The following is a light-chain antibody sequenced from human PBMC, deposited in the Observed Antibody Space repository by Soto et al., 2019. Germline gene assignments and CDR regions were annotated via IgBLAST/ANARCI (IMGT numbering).Light chain of an antibody. CDR1: QSVDSKY. CDR2: AAS. CDR3: QQYGYSSWT. Sequence: EIVLTQSPGTLSLSPGERATLSSXXSQSVDSKYLAWYQQKPGQAPSXLIFAASSRATGIPDRFSGSGSGTDFTLTISRLEPGDFAVYYCQQYGYSSWTFGQGTKV. V-gene: IGKV3-20*01. J-gene: IGKJ1*01.